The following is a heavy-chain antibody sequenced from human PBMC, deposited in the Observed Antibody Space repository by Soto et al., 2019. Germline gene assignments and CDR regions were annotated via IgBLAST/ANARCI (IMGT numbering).Heavy chain of an antibody. CDR3: ARGRGDTAMAWYY. CDR2: IYYSGST. J-gene: IGHJ4*02. Sequence: QVQLQESGPGLVKPSGTLSLTCTVSGGSISSYYWSWIRQPPGKGLEWIGYIYYSGSTKYNPSLKRRVTISVDTSKNQFSLKLNSVTAADTAVYYCARGRGDTAMAWYYWGQGTLVTVSS. V-gene: IGHV4-59*01. CDR1: GGSISSYY. D-gene: IGHD5-18*01.